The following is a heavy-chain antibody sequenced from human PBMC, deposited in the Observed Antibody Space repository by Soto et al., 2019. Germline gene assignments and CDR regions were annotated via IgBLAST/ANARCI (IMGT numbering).Heavy chain of an antibody. J-gene: IGHJ3*02. CDR1: GGTFSSYG. D-gene: IGHD3-10*01. CDR3: ARDSGDAFDI. Sequence: SVKVSCKASGGTFSSYGISWGRQAPGQGLEWMGGIIPIFGTANYAQKLQGRVTITADKSTSTAYMELSSLRSEDTAVYYCARDSGDAFDIWGQGIMVTVSS. CDR2: IIPIFGTA. V-gene: IGHV1-69*06.